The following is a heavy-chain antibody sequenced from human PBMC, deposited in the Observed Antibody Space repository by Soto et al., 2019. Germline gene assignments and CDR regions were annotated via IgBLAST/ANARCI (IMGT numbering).Heavy chain of an antibody. CDR3: AKCRPYYDILTGYHDGYYFDY. Sequence: EVQLLESGGGLVQPGGSLRLSCAASGFTFSSYAMSWVRQAPGKGLEWVSGIGGSGGSKYYADSVKGRFTISRDNSKNPLYLQMNSLRAEDTAVYYCAKCRPYYDILTGYHDGYYFDYWGQGTLVTVSS. V-gene: IGHV3-23*01. CDR2: IGGSGGSK. D-gene: IGHD3-9*01. J-gene: IGHJ4*02. CDR1: GFTFSSYA.